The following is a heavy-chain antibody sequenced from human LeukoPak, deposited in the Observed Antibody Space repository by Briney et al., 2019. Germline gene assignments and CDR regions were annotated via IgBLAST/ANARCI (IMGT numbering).Heavy chain of an antibody. J-gene: IGHJ1*01. Sequence: SETLSLTCTVSGASISSGFYQWSWNRQPAGKGLEWIGRIYTTGGTNYNPSLESRVTISEDTSKNQFSLTLTSVTAADTAVYYCARNLQYWGQGTLVTVSS. CDR2: IYTTGGT. CDR1: GASISSGFYQ. V-gene: IGHV4-61*02. CDR3: ARNLQY.